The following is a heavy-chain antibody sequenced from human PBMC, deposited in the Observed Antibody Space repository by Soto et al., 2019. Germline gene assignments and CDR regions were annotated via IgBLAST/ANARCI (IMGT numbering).Heavy chain of an antibody. CDR3: ARGVLLADNDYYYYYGMDV. CDR1: GDSVSSNSAA. V-gene: IGHV6-1*01. D-gene: IGHD6-19*01. CDR2: TYYRSKWYN. J-gene: IGHJ6*02. Sequence: SQTRSLTCALSGDSVSSNSAAWNWIRQSPSRGLELLGRTYYRSKWYNDYAVSVKSRLTINPDTSKNQFSLQLNSVTPEDTAVYYCARGVLLADNDYYYYYGMDVWGQGTTVTVSS.